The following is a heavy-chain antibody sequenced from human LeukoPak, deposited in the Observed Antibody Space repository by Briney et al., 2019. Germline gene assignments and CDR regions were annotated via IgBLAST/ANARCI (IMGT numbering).Heavy chain of an antibody. CDR1: GFTFSTYW. CDR3: ARDRRAVTYAKYSGLDV. D-gene: IGHD2-8*01. Sequence: GGSLRLSCEASGFTFSTYWITWVRQAPGKGLEWVATTNHDGSEKYFVDSVKGRFTISRDSAKNSLYLQMNSLRAEDTALYHCARDRRAVTYAKYSGLDVWGQGTTVTVSS. J-gene: IGHJ6*02. CDR2: TNHDGSEK. V-gene: IGHV3-7*04.